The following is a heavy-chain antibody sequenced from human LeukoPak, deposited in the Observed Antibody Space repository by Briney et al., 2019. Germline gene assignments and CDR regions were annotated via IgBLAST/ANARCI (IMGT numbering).Heavy chain of an antibody. D-gene: IGHD3-10*01. CDR3: ARVVGSGSYSDY. V-gene: IGHV1-69*05. CDR1: GGTFSSYG. J-gene: IGHJ4*02. CDR2: IIPIFGTA. Sequence: GASVKVSCKASGGTFSSYGISWVRQAPGQGLEWMGRIIPIFGTANYAQKFQGRVTITTDESTSTAYMELSSLRSEDTAVYYCARVVGSGSYSDYWGQGTLVTVSS.